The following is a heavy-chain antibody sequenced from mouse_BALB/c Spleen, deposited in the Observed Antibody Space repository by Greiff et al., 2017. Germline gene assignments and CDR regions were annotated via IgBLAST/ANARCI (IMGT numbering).Heavy chain of an antibody. D-gene: IGHD2-4*01. J-gene: IGHJ3*01. CDR1: VFAFSSYD. CDR2: ISSGGGST. V-gene: IGHV5-12-1*01. Sequence: EVKLMESGGGLVKPGGSLKLSCAASVFAFSSYDMSWVRQTPEKRLEWVAYISSGGGSTYYPDTVKGRFTISRDNAKNTLYLQMSSLKSEDTAMYYCARHGDYLAWFAYWGQGTLVTVSA. CDR3: ARHGDYLAWFAY.